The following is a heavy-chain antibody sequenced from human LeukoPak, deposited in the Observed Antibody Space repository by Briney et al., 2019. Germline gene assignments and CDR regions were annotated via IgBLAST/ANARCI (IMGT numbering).Heavy chain of an antibody. J-gene: IGHJ4*02. CDR3: ARGVGAVLYYFDY. D-gene: IGHD1-26*01. V-gene: IGHV4-39*07. CDR2: VSNSGAT. CDR1: GGSITASGYY. Sequence: SETLSLTCAVSGGSITASGYYWGWVRQRPGKGLEWIGSVSNSGATYYNASISTRVTISLATSKDQFSLRLSSVTAADTAVYYCARGVGAVLYYFDYWGQGTLVTVSS.